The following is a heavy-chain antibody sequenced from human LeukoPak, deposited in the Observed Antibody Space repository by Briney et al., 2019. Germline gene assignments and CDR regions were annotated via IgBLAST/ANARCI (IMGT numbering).Heavy chain of an antibody. CDR3: ARSMPGWSSSSWYLGY. V-gene: IGHV1-69*02. Sequence: SVKVSCKASGGTFSSYTISWVRQAPGQGLEWMGRIIPILGIANYAQKFQGRVTITADKSTSTAYMDLSSLRSEDTAVYYCARSMPGWSSSSWYLGYWGQGTLVTVSS. CDR2: IIPILGIA. D-gene: IGHD6-13*01. CDR1: GGTFSSYT. J-gene: IGHJ4*02.